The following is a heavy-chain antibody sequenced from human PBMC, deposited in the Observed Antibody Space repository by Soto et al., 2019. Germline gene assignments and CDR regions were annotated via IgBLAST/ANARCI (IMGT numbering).Heavy chain of an antibody. V-gene: IGHV3-23*01. CDR1: GFTFSSYA. CDR3: AKTEAAVMWWGVFHY. Sequence: VQLLESGGGLVQPGGSLRLSCAASGFTFSSYAVSWVRQAPGKGLEWVSAISGSGGSTYYADSVKGRFTISRDNSKNTLYLQMNSLRAEDTAVYYCAKTEAAVMWWGVFHYWGQGTLVTVSS. D-gene: IGHD2-21*01. J-gene: IGHJ4*02. CDR2: ISGSGGST.